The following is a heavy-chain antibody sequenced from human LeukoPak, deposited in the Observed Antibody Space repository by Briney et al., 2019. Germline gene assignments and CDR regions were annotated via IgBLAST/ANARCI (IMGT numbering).Heavy chain of an antibody. CDR2: FDPEDGET. CDR1: GYTLTELS. D-gene: IGHD3-16*02. Sequence: ASVKVSCKVSGYTLTELSMHWVRQAPGKGFEWMGGFDPEDGETIYAQKFQGRVTMTEDTSTDTAYMELSSLRSEDTAVYYCARGAYDYVWGSYRYGTSKTLDYWGQGTLVTVSS. V-gene: IGHV1-24*01. CDR3: ARGAYDYVWGSYRYGTSKTLDY. J-gene: IGHJ4*02.